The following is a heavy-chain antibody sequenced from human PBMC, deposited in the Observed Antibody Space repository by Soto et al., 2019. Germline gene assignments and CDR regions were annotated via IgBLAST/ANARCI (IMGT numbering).Heavy chain of an antibody. CDR3: ARIPRWGRKNWFDP. V-gene: IGHV5-51*03. CDR1: GYSFTSYW. D-gene: IGHD2-2*02. Sequence: PXESLKLSWKCSGYSFTSYWSGWVRQMPGKGLEWMGIIYPGDSDTRYSPSFQGQVTISADKSISTAYLQWSSLKASDTAMYYCARIPRWGRKNWFDPWGQGTLVTVSS. CDR2: IYPGDSDT. J-gene: IGHJ5*02.